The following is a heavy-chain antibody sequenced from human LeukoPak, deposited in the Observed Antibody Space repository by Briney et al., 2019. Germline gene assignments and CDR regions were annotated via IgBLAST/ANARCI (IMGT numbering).Heavy chain of an antibody. CDR2: INPNSGGT. J-gene: IGHJ4*02. V-gene: IGHV1-2*06. Sequence: ASVKVSCKASGYTFTSYYMHWVRQAPAQGLEWMGRINPNSGGTNYAQKFQGRVTMTRDTSISTAYMELSRLRSDDTAVYYCARGAANYDFWSGYEAFDYWGQGTLVTVSS. D-gene: IGHD3-3*01. CDR1: GYTFTSYY. CDR3: ARGAANYDFWSGYEAFDY.